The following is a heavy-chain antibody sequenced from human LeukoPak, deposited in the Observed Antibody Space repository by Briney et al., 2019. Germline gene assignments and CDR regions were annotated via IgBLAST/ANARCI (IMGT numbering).Heavy chain of an antibody. V-gene: IGHV1-2*02. Sequence: GASVKGSCTASGYTFTAFYIHWVRQAPGQGPEWMGWINPNSGSTKYAQKFQGRVTMSRATSIATTYMELSRLTSDDTAVYYCARVSDIVVVPAAFYFDYWGQGALVTVSS. CDR1: GYTFTAFY. D-gene: IGHD2-2*01. J-gene: IGHJ4*02. CDR2: INPNSGST. CDR3: ARVSDIVVVPAAFYFDY.